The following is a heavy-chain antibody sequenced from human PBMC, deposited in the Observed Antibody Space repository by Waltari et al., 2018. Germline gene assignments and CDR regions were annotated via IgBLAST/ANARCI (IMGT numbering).Heavy chain of an antibody. V-gene: IGHV1-24*01. J-gene: IGHJ1*01. Sequence: VQLVQSGGEVKKPGAAVNVSCKVPGYTIYELSMSWVRPAPGQVRSCMGGCEHEPAKTIYAQNFQGRLTITEDTSPHAAYMQLSSLRSDDTAVYYCVTGRIMKSVGGVLVIEHGLRAGYFQFWGQGTLVAVSS. CDR3: VTGRIMKSVGGVLVIEHGLRAGYFQF. D-gene: IGHD3-16*02. CDR1: GYTIYELS. CDR2: CEHEPAKT.